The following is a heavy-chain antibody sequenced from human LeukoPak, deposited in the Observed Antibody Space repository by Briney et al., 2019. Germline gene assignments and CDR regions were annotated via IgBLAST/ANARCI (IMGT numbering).Heavy chain of an antibody. CDR2: INWNGVKT. CDR3: VRDEAGRGSNYYFDY. D-gene: IGHD1-26*01. Sequence: PGRSLRLSCAASGFTFDDYAMHWVRQAPGKGLEWVSGINWNGVKTRYADSVKGRFTVSRDNAKKSLFLEMNRLGVEDTAFYYCVRDEAGRGSNYYFDYWGQGSLVTVSS. CDR1: GFTFDDYA. V-gene: IGHV3-20*04. J-gene: IGHJ4*02.